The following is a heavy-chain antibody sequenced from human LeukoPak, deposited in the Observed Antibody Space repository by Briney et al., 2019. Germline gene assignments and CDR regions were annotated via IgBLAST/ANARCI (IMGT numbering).Heavy chain of an antibody. D-gene: IGHD3-22*01. J-gene: IGHJ4*02. CDR3: ARDSDSSGYYEFDY. V-gene: IGHV1-2*06. CDR1: GYTFTGYY. CDR2: INPNSGGT. Sequence: ASVKVSCKASGYTFTGYYMHWVRQAPGQWLEWMGRINPNSGGTNYAQKFQGRVTMTRDTSISTAYMELSRLRSDDTAVYYCARDSDSSGYYEFDYWGQGTLVTVSS.